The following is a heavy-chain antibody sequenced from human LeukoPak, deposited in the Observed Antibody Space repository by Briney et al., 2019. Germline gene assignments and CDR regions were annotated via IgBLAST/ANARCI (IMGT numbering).Heavy chain of an antibody. D-gene: IGHD4-17*01. CDR1: GYSFTSYW. V-gene: IGHV5-51*01. CDR2: IYPGDSDT. CDR3: ARPSHHYGDQEVRAFDI. Sequence: GASLKISCKGSGYSFTSYWIDWVRQMPGKGLEWMGIIYPGDSDTRYSPSFQGQVTISADKYISTAYLQWSSLKASDTAMYYCARPSHHYGDQEVRAFDIWGQGTMVTVSS. J-gene: IGHJ3*02.